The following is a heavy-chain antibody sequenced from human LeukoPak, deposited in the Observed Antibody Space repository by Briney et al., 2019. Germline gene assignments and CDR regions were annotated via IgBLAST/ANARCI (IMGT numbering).Heavy chain of an antibody. CDR2: IYYNGNT. D-gene: IGHD3-22*01. V-gene: IGHV4-59*08. J-gene: IGHJ4*02. CDR1: GDFISTYY. Sequence: SETLSLTCTVSGDFISTYYWVWIRQPPGKGLEYIGYIYYNGNTNYNPSLKSRITISIDTSKTQFSLRLSSVTAADTAVYYCARWNYYEISGRVFDYWGQGTPVTVSS. CDR3: ARWNYYEISGRVFDY.